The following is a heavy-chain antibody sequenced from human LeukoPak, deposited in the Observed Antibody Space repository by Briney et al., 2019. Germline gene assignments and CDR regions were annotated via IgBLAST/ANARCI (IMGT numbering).Heavy chain of an antibody. J-gene: IGHJ6*03. CDR2: INHSGST. Sequence: SETLSLTCAVYGGSFSGYYWSWIRQPPGKGLEWIGEINHSGSTNYNPSLKSRVTISVDTSKNQFSLKLSSVTAADTAVYYCARHTPIVVVPAANYYYYYMDVWGKGTTVTVSS. CDR3: ARHTPIVVVPAANYYYYYMDV. CDR1: GGSFSGYY. V-gene: IGHV4-34*01. D-gene: IGHD2-2*01.